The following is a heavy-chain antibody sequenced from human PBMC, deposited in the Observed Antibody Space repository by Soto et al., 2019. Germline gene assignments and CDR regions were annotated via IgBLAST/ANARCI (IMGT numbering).Heavy chain of an antibody. CDR1: GGSISSSNL. CDR2: IYHSGST. CDR3: ARPAVAGTWGYYYGMDV. D-gene: IGHD6-19*01. J-gene: IGHJ6*02. V-gene: IGHV4-4*02. Sequence: PSETLSLTCAVSGGSISSSNLWSWVRQPPGKGLEWIGEIYHSGSTNYNPSLKSRVTISVDKSKNQFSLKLSSVTAADTAMYYCARPAVAGTWGYYYGMDVWGQGTTVTVSS.